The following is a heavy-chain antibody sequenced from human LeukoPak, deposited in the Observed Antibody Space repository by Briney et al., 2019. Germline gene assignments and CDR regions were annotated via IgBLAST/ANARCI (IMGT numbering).Heavy chain of an antibody. CDR1: GFTFSSYA. Sequence: GGSLRLSCAASGFTFSSYAMSWVRQAPGKGLEWVSAISGSGGSTYYADSVKGRFTISRDNSKNTLYLQINSLRAEDTAVYYCAKLWIFGVVTSSYFDYWGQGTLVTVSS. J-gene: IGHJ4*02. D-gene: IGHD3-3*01. CDR3: AKLWIFGVVTSSYFDY. CDR2: ISGSGGST. V-gene: IGHV3-23*01.